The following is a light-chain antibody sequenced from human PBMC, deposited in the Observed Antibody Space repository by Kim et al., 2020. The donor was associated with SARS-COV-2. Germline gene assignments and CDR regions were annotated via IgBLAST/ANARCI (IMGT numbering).Light chain of an antibody. V-gene: IGLV1-51*01. J-gene: IGLJ3*02. CDR2: DNN. CDR1: SSNIGNNY. CDR3: GTWDSSLSGLV. Sequence: QSVLTQPPSVSAAPGQKVTISCSGSSSNIGNNYVSWYQQLPGTAPKLLIYDNNKRPSGIPDRFSGSKSGTSATLGITGLQTGDEADYYCGTWDSSLSGLVFGAGTKLTVL.